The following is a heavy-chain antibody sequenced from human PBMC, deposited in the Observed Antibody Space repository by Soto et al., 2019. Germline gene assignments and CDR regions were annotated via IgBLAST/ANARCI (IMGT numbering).Heavy chain of an antibody. D-gene: IGHD2-21*01. CDR1: GFTFSDSA. Sequence: EVQLVESGGGLVQPGGSLKLSCAASGFTFSDSAMHWVRQASGEGLEWLGRIRSKGNNYATEYGASLKGRFTISRDDSKKTTYLQMSNVNTEDTAVYYCVRYSRTLGWFFDLWGRGTLVTVSS. V-gene: IGHV3-73*02. CDR2: IRSKGNNYAT. J-gene: IGHJ2*01. CDR3: VRYSRTLGWFFDL.